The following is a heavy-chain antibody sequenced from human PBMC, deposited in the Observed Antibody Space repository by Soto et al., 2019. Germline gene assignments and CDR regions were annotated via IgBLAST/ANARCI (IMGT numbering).Heavy chain of an antibody. D-gene: IGHD6-19*01. Sequence: QVQLVESGGGVVQPGRSLRLSCAASGFTFSSYAMHWVRQAPGKGLEWVAVISYDGSNKYYADSVKGRFTISRDNSKNPLYLQMNSLRAEDTAVYYCARDSSGWHWGQGTLVTVSS. CDR3: ARDSSGWH. V-gene: IGHV3-30-3*01. CDR2: ISYDGSNK. J-gene: IGHJ4*02. CDR1: GFTFSSYA.